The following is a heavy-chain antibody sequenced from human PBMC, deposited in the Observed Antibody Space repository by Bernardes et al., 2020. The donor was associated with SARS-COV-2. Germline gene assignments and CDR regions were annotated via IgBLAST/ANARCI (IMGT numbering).Heavy chain of an antibody. CDR2: IDTSCAT. D-gene: IGHD3-16*01. CDR3: ARARASFGYAMDV. V-gene: IGHV3-13*01. J-gene: IGHJ6*02. Sequence: GGSLRLSCAASGFTFSGYDMHWVRQAIGSGLEWVSCIDTSCATNYIDSVKGRFTISRENAKNSLSLEMHSLKAGDSGVYYCARARASFGYAMDVWGQGTTVTVPS. CDR1: GFTFSGYD.